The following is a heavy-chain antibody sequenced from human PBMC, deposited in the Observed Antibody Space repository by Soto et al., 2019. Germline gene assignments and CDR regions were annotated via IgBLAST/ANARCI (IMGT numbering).Heavy chain of an antibody. Sequence: QVQLQESGPGLVQPSQTLSLTCTVSGGSVSGGGYYWTWIRQHPEKALEWIGYMSYTETSFFSPSLGGRVTISLDTSKNQFSLRLTSVTAADTAVYYCASGVVGSTTYFDYWGPGTLVTVSS. CDR2: MSYTETS. CDR3: ASGVVGSTTYFDY. V-gene: IGHV4-31*03. J-gene: IGHJ4*02. CDR1: GGSVSGGGYY. D-gene: IGHD1-26*01.